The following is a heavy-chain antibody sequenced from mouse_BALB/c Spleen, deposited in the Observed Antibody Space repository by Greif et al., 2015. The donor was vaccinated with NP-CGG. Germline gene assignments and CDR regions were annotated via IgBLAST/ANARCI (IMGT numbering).Heavy chain of an antibody. CDR1: GYTFTSYW. CDR2: IAPGSGST. J-gene: IGHJ4*01. D-gene: IGHD2-1*01. V-gene: IGHV1S41*01. Sequence: DLVKPGASVKLSCKASGYTFTSYWINWIKQRPGQGLEWIGRIAPGSGSTYYNEMFKGKATLTVDTSSSTAYIQLSSLSSEDSAVYYCARFPYGNYYAMDYWGQGTSVTVSS. CDR3: ARFPYGNYYAMDY.